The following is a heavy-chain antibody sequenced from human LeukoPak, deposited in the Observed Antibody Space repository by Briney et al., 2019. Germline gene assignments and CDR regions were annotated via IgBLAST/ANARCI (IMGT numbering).Heavy chain of an antibody. V-gene: IGHV1-18*04. CDR2: ISTYNGNT. CDR3: ARDPYDYVWGSYAARYYFDY. Sequence: ASVKVSCKGSGYNFDRYGVNWVRQAPGQGLEWVGWISTYNGNTFYAQKFEGRVSMTRDTSISTAYMELSRLRSDDTAVYYCARDPYDYVWGSYAARYYFDYWGQGTLVTVSS. D-gene: IGHD3-16*01. CDR1: GYNFDRYG. J-gene: IGHJ4*02.